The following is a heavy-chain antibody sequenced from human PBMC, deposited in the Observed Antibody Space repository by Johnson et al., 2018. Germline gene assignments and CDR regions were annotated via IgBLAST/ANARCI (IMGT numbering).Heavy chain of an antibody. Sequence: QVQLVESGGGVVQPGTSLRLSCVASGITFTRSALDWVRQAPGKGLEWVALISYDGSYKHYGDSVKGRFTISRENAKNSLYLQMNNLSAEDTAVYYCPKDKDIDPYDVWTPWGMDGWGQGTTVTVSS. D-gene: IGHD3-3*01. J-gene: IGHJ6*02. CDR1: GITFTRSA. CDR2: ISYDGSYK. V-gene: IGHV3-30-3*01. CDR3: PKDKDIDPYDVWTPWGMDG.